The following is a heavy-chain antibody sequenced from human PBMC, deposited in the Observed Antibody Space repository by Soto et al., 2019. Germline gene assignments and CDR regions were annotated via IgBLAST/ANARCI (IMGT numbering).Heavy chain of an antibody. V-gene: IGHV3-64*01. D-gene: IGHD2-2*01. CDR1: GFTFSSYA. CDR2: ISSNGGCT. J-gene: IGHJ6*03. Sequence: GGSLRLSCAASGFTFSSYAMHWVRQAPGKGLEYVSAISSNGGCTYYANSVKGRLTISRDNSQNTQYLQMGSLKAEDMAVYYCARSHPVPAADYYYYYMDVWGKGTTVTVSS. CDR3: ARSHPVPAADYYYYYMDV.